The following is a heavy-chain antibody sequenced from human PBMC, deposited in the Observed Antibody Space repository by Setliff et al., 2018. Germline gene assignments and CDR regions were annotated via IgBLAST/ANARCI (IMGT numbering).Heavy chain of an antibody. CDR1: GASINSGHY. V-gene: IGHV4-38-2*01. Sequence: SETLSLTCAVSGASINSGHYWGWIRQPPGKGLEWIATIYHRGRKYYNPSLQSRVSVSLDTSKNHFSLRLTSMTAADTAVYYCATTGRDDLDSPFEPFDIWGQGTMVT. CDR2: IYHRGRK. CDR3: ATTGRDDLDSPFEPFDI. D-gene: IGHD3-3*01. J-gene: IGHJ3*02.